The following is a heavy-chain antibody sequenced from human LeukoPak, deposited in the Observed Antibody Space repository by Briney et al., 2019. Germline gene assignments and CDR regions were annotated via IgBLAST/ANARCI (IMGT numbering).Heavy chain of an antibody. CDR1: GGSVSSTSYY. CDR2: VYYGGNT. Sequence: PSETLSLTCTVSGGSVSSTSYYWDGVRQPPGKGLEWIGNVYYGGNTFSNSSLESRVTISVDMSKNQSSLKLTSLTAADTAVYYCARQRADYFYHYLDVWGKGTSVTVSS. CDR3: ARQRADYFYHYLDV. J-gene: IGHJ6*03. V-gene: IGHV4-39*01.